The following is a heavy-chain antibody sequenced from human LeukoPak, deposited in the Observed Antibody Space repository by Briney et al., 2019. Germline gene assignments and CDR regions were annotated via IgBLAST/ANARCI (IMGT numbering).Heavy chain of an antibody. D-gene: IGHD1-26*01. CDR1: GFTFSNYA. V-gene: IGHV3-23*01. CDR3: AKDQARVGPTSCDS. J-gene: IGHJ4*02. Sequence: PGGSLRLSCAASGFTFSNYAMNWVRQPPGKGLEWIPAIAVSGRSTYYADSVKGRFTISRDNSENTLYLQMNSLTAEDTALYYCAKDQARVGPTSCDSWGRGTLVTVSS. CDR2: IAVSGRST.